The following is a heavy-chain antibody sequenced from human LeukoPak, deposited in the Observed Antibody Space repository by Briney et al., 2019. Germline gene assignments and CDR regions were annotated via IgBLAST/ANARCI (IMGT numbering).Heavy chain of an antibody. Sequence: SETLSLTCTVSGGSISSYYWSWIRQPPGKGLEWIGYIYYSGSTNYNPSLKSRVTISVDTPKNQFSLKLSSVTAADTAVYYCARHDSRDAFDIWGQGTMVTVSS. CDR3: ARHDSRDAFDI. J-gene: IGHJ3*02. CDR1: GGSISSYY. V-gene: IGHV4-59*08. CDR2: IYYSGST. D-gene: IGHD3-22*01.